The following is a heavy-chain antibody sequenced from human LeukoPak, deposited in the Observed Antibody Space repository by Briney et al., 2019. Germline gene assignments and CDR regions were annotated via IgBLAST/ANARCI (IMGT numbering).Heavy chain of an antibody. Sequence: PGGSLRLSCAASGFTFSSYSMNWVRQAPGKGLEWVSYISSSSSTIYYADSVKGRFTISRDNSKNTLYLQMNSLRAEDTAVYYCARVAYHPGAYSSGWYYFDYWGQGTLVTVSS. CDR3: ARVAYHPGAYSSGWYYFDY. D-gene: IGHD6-19*01. J-gene: IGHJ4*02. CDR2: ISSSSSTI. CDR1: GFTFSSYS. V-gene: IGHV3-48*01.